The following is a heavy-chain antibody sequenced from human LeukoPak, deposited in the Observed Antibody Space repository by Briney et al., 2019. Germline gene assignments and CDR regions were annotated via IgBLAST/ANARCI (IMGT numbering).Heavy chain of an antibody. V-gene: IGHV4-30-2*01. CDR3: AKGGLIVATNTLGWFDP. Sequence: PSETLSLICTVSGGSIYGGGYYWSWIRQPPGKGLEWIGYIYHSGTTYYNPSLKSRVTISIDRSKNQFSLQLNSVTPEDTAVYYCAKGGLIVATNTLGWFDPWGQGILVTVSS. CDR2: IYHSGTT. CDR1: GGSIYGGGYY. D-gene: IGHD6-13*01. J-gene: IGHJ5*02.